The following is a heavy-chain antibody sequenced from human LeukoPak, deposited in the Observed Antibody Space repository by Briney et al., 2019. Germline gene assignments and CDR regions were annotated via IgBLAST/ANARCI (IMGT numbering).Heavy chain of an antibody. V-gene: IGHV4-39*01. CDR3: ARLGGWYDY. Sequence: SETLSLTCTVSGGSISSSSYYWGWIRQPPGKGLEWIGSIYYSGSTYYNPSLKSRVTISVDTSKNQFSLKLSSVTAADTAVYYCARLGGWYDYCGQGTLVTVSS. CDR2: IYYSGST. D-gene: IGHD6-19*01. J-gene: IGHJ4*02. CDR1: GGSISSSSYY.